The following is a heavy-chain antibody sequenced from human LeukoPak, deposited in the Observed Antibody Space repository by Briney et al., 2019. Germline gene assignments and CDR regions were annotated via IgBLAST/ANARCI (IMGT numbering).Heavy chain of an antibody. D-gene: IGHD3-10*01. CDR1: GFTFSSYW. Sequence: GGSLRLSCAASGFTFSSYWMSWVRQAPGKGLEWVANIKQDGSEKYYVDSVKGRFTISRDNAKNTLFLQMNSLRAEDTAVYYCARGNFYSGSGSSPLDYWGQGTLVTVSS. J-gene: IGHJ4*02. CDR2: IKQDGSEK. CDR3: ARGNFYSGSGSSPLDY. V-gene: IGHV3-7*01.